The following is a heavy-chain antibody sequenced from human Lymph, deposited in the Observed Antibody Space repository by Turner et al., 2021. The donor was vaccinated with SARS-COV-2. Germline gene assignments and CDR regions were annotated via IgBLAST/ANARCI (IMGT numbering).Heavy chain of an antibody. CDR1: GFTFSSCG. J-gene: IGHJ4*02. CDR3: ARDRTPFGVFDY. Sequence: VQVVECGSGVAQAGGALRFYWAASGFTFSSCGMYWVRQAPGKGLEWVAVMWYDGSNINYADSVKGGFTISRDNSQNTLYLQMNSLRTEDTTVYYCARDRTPFGVFDYWGQGTLVTVSS. CDR2: MWYDGSNI. V-gene: IGHV3-33*01. D-gene: IGHD3-10*01.